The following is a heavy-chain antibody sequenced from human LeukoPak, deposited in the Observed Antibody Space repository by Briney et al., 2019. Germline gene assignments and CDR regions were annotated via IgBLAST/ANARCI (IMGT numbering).Heavy chain of an antibody. V-gene: IGHV3-48*02. J-gene: IGHJ4*02. CDR1: GFTFSNYR. CDR3: ARTRLNDY. CDR2: ISSTSTNI. Sequence: GGSLRLSCAASGFTFSNYRMNCVSQDPRKGLEWVSYISSTSTNIYYADSVKGRFTISRDNAKNSLCLQMNSMRDEDTAVYYCARTRLNDYWGQGTLVTVSS.